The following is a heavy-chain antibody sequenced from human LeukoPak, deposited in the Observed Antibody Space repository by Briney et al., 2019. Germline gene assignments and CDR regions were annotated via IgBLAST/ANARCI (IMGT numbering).Heavy chain of an antibody. D-gene: IGHD3-3*01. CDR2: IIHIFGTA. Sequence: SVKVSCKASGGTFSSYAISWVRQAPGQGLEWMGGIIHIFGTANYAQKCQGRVTITADESTSTDYMELSSLRSEDTAVYYCARDRNTIFGVVIPFDYWGQGTLVTVSS. CDR1: GGTFSSYA. V-gene: IGHV1-69*01. J-gene: IGHJ4*02. CDR3: ARDRNTIFGVVIPFDY.